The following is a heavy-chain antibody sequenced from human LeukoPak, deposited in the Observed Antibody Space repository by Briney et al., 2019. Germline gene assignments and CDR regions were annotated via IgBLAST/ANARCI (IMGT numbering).Heavy chain of an antibody. CDR3: ARGEMITFGGVIVISTFDI. V-gene: IGHV1-2*02. D-gene: IGHD3-16*02. Sequence: ASVKVSCRASEYSFTGYFIHWVRQAPGQGLEWMGWMNPKYGDTNYAQIFQGRVTMTRDTSISTAYMELSRLTSDDTAVYYCARGEMITFGGVIVISTFDIWGQGTMVTVS. CDR1: EYSFTGYF. J-gene: IGHJ3*02. CDR2: MNPKYGDT.